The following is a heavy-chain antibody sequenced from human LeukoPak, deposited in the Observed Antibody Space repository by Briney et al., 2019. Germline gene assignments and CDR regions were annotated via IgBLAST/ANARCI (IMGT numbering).Heavy chain of an antibody. Sequence: EASVKVSCKSSGYMFTSHGIHWLRQAPGQGLEWMGWINPSSGGTNYAQKFQGRVTMTRDTSISTAYMELSRLRSDDTAVYYCAIGRVVPAALDAFDIWGQGTMVTVSS. CDR3: AIGRVVPAALDAFDI. J-gene: IGHJ3*02. CDR2: INPSSGGT. CDR1: GYMFTSHG. D-gene: IGHD2-2*01. V-gene: IGHV1-2*02.